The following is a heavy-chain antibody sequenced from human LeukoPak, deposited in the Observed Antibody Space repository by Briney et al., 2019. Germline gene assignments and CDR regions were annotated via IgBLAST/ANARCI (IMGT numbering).Heavy chain of an antibody. V-gene: IGHV4-61*01. D-gene: IGHD3-9*01. Sequence: PSQTLSLTCTVSGGSISSGNYYWSWIRQPPGKGLEWIGYIYYSGSTNYKPSLKSLVTISVDTSKNQFSLKLSSVTAADTAVYYRAGPKPTLRYFDKGVRPYYYYYMDVWGKGTTVTISS. J-gene: IGHJ6*03. CDR1: GGSISSGNYY. CDR2: IYYSGST. CDR3: AGPKPTLRYFDKGVRPYYYYYMDV.